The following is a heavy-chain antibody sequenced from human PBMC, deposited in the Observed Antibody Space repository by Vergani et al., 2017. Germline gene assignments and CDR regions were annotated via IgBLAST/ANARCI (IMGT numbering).Heavy chain of an antibody. V-gene: IGHV1-46*03. Sequence: QVQVVQSGAEVKKSGASVKVSCKTSGYTFSNYYMHWVRQAPGQGLEWMGIINPSGGHTNYAQKFQDRVTMTRDTSTSTVYMELSSLRSEDTAIYYCASGDYGILTGYRYWGQGTLVTVSA. CDR3: ASGDYGILTGYRY. J-gene: IGHJ4*02. CDR2: INPSGGHT. D-gene: IGHD3-9*01. CDR1: GYTFSNYY.